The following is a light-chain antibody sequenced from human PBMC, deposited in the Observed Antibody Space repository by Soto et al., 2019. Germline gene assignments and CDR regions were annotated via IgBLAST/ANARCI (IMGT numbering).Light chain of an antibody. CDR3: QQYNNWPPYT. V-gene: IGKV3D-20*01. CDR2: DAS. Sequence: EIVLTQSPATLSLSPGERATLSCGASQSVSSTYLAWYQQKPGRAPRLLIYDASIRATGIPDRFSGSGSGKDFTLTISSLQSEDFAVYYCQQYNNWPPYTFGQGTKLEIK. CDR1: QSVSSTY. J-gene: IGKJ2*01.